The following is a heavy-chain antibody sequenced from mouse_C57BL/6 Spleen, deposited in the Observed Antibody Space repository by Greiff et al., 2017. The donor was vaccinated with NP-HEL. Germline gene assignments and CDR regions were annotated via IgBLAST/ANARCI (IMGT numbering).Heavy chain of an antibody. Sequence: EVQGVESGGGLVKPGGSLKLSCAASGFTFSDYGMHWVRQAPEKGLEWVAYISSGSSTIYYADTVKGRITISRDNAKNTLFLQMTSLGSEDTAMYYCARAVERYYYAMDYWGQGTSVTVSS. D-gene: IGHD1-1*01. J-gene: IGHJ4*01. CDR2: ISSGSSTI. CDR3: ARAVERYYYAMDY. CDR1: GFTFSDYG. V-gene: IGHV5-17*01.